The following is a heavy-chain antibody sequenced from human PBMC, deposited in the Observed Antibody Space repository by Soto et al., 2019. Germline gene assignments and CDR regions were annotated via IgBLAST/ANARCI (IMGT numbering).Heavy chain of an antibody. D-gene: IGHD3-22*01. V-gene: IGHV1-18*01. J-gene: IGHJ4*02. Sequence: ASVKVSCKASGYTFTSYGITWMRQAPGQGLEWMGWISGYNGDTNYAQKFQGRVTLATDTSTSTGYLEVMTLRPDDTAVYYCAREGSYHDLDYWGLGTLVTVSS. CDR1: GYTFTSYG. CDR2: ISGYNGDT. CDR3: AREGSYHDLDY.